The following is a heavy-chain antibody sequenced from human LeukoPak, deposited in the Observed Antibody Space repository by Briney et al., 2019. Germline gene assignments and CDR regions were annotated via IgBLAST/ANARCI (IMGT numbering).Heavy chain of an antibody. V-gene: IGHV3-20*04. Sequence: GGSLRLSCAASGFTFDDYGMSWVRQAPGKGLEWVSGINWNGGSTGYADSVKGRFTISRDNAKNSLYLQMNSLRAEDTALYYCARVSGGSCYDCDAFDIWGQGTMVTVSS. J-gene: IGHJ3*02. CDR3: ARVSGGSCYDCDAFDI. D-gene: IGHD2-15*01. CDR1: GFTFDDYG. CDR2: INWNGGST.